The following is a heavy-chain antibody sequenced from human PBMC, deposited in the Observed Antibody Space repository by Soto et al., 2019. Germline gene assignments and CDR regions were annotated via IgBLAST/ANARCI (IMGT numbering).Heavy chain of an antibody. J-gene: IGHJ6*02. Sequence: GASVKVSCKVSGYTFTSNGISWVRQAPGQGLEWMGWISAYNGNTNYAQKFRGRVTMTTDTSTRTAYMELRSLRSDDTAVYYCARDKELVYDYGMDAWGQGTTVTVSS. D-gene: IGHD6-6*01. CDR1: GYTFTSNG. V-gene: IGHV1-18*04. CDR2: ISAYNGNT. CDR3: ARDKELVYDYGMDA.